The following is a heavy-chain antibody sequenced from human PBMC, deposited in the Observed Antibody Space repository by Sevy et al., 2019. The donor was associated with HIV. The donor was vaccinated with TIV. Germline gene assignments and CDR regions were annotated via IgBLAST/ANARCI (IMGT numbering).Heavy chain of an antibody. CDR3: AKGIGYSNGWYSWFDS. CDR1: GFTFDDYA. CDR2: SSWNSGSI. Sequence: GGSLRLSCVASGFTFDDYAMHWVRQAPGKGPEWVSGSSWNSGSIGYAESVKCRFTISRDNAKNSLYLQMNSLRVEDTALYYCAKGIGYSNGWYSWFDSWGQGTLVTVSS. V-gene: IGHV3-9*01. D-gene: IGHD6-19*01. J-gene: IGHJ5*01.